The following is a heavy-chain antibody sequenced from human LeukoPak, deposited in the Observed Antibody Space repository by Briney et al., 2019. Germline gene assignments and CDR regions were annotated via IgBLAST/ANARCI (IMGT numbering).Heavy chain of an antibody. J-gene: IGHJ4*02. CDR2: IIPIFGTA. CDR3: ARVWDGSGSYYIAWGVFDY. Sequence: SVKVSCKASGGTFSSYAISWVRQAPGQGLEWMGGIIPIFGTANYAQKFQGRVTITADESTSTAYMELSSLRSEDTAVYYCARVWDGSGSYYIAWGVFDYWGQGALVTVSS. D-gene: IGHD3-10*01. CDR1: GGTFSSYA. V-gene: IGHV1-69*13.